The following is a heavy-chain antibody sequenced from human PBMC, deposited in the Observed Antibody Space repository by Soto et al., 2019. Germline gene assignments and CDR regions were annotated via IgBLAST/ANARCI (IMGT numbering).Heavy chain of an antibody. J-gene: IGHJ4*02. V-gene: IGHV1-69*08. Sequence: QVQLVQSGAEVKKPGSSVKVSCKASGGTFSSYTISWVRQAPGQGLEWMGRIIPILGIANYAQKFQGRVTITADKSTSTAYMELSSLRSEDTAVYYCARDRRWKTAAGTFDYWGQGTLVTVSS. CDR2: IIPILGIA. CDR3: ARDRRWKTAAGTFDY. D-gene: IGHD6-13*01. CDR1: GGTFSSYT.